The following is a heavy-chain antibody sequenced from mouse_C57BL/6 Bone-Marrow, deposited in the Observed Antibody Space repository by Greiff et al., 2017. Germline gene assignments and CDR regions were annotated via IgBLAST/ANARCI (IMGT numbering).Heavy chain of an antibody. CDR3: ARSITTVVEVDY. Sequence: VQLQESGAELVKPGASVKLSCKASGYTFTSYWMHWVKQRPGQGLEWIGMIHPNSGSTNYNEKFKSKATLTVDKSSSTAYMQLSSLTSEDSAVYYCARSITTVVEVDYWGQGTTLTVSS. V-gene: IGHV1-64*01. J-gene: IGHJ2*01. D-gene: IGHD1-1*01. CDR2: IHPNSGST. CDR1: GYTFTSYW.